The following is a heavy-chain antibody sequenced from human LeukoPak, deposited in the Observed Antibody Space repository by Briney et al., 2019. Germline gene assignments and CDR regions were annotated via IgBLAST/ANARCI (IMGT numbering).Heavy chain of an antibody. CDR3: ARGGRYAAAANGVDY. CDR2: IWYDGTNE. V-gene: IGHV3-33*01. D-gene: IGHD3-16*01. Sequence: GGSLRLSCAASGFTFSTYGMHWVRQAPGKGLEWVAVIWYDGTNEYYVDSVKGRFTISRDNSMNTLYLQMNSLRAEDTAVYHCARGGRYAAAANGVDYWGQGTLVTVSS. J-gene: IGHJ4*02. CDR1: GFTFSTYG.